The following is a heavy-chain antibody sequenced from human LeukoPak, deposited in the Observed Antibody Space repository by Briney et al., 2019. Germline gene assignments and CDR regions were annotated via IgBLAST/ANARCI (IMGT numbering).Heavy chain of an antibody. V-gene: IGHV3-23*01. J-gene: IGHJ3*02. CDR2: ISGSDGRT. CDR1: GFTFSNYA. Sequence: GGSLRLSCAASGFTFSNYAMSWVRQAPGKGLEWVSAISGSDGRTYYADSVKDRFTISRDNSKNTLYLQMSSLRAEDTAVYYCAKDPRPFDAFDIWGQGTMVTVSS. CDR3: AKDPRPFDAFDI.